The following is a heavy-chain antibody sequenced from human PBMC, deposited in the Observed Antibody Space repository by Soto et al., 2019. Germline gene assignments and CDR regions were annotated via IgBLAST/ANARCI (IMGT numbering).Heavy chain of an antibody. CDR1: GFTFSNFG. CDR3: AKGLGLGAVFTELDY. D-gene: IGHD3-16*01. CDR2: LSYDGGNK. Sequence: ESGGGVVQPGRSLRLSCAASGFTFSNFGMHWVRQPPGKGLEWVAVLSYDGGNKYYSDSVKGRFTISRDNSENTLYLQMNSLRPEDTAVYYCAKGLGLGAVFTELDYWGQGTLVTVSS. V-gene: IGHV3-30*18. J-gene: IGHJ4*02.